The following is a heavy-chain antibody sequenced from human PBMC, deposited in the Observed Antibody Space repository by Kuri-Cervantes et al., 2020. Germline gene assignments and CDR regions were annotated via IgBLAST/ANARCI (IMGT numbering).Heavy chain of an antibody. Sequence: SVKVSCKVSGYTLTEVSMHWVRQAPGKGLEWRGGFDPEDGETIYAQKFQGRVTMTEDTSTDTAYMELSSLRAEDTALYYCAKDHMGGYYYDSSGFRAGAFDIWGQGTMVTVSS. CDR1: GYTLTEVS. CDR3: AKDHMGGYYYDSSGFRAGAFDI. J-gene: IGHJ3*02. CDR2: FDPEDGET. D-gene: IGHD3-22*01. V-gene: IGHV1-24*01.